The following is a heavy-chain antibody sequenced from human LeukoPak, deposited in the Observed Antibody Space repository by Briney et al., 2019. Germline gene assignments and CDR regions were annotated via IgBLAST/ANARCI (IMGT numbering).Heavy chain of an antibody. V-gene: IGHV4-59*01. J-gene: IGHJ4*02. CDR1: GGSISSYY. D-gene: IGHD1-14*01. CDR2: IYHSGST. Sequence: SETLSLTCTVSGGSISSYYWSWIRQPPGKGLEWIGYIYHSGSTKYNPSLKSRVTISVDTSKNQFSLKLSSVTAADTAVYYCARVTLGTWYWGQGTLVTVSS. CDR3: ARVTLGTWY.